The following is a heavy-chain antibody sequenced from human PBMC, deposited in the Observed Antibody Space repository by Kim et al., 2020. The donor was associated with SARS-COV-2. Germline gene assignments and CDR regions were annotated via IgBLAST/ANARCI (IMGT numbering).Heavy chain of an antibody. J-gene: IGHJ3*02. D-gene: IGHD3-16*01. Sequence: GGSQRLSCATSGFTFSAYDMNWVRQAPGKGLEWLSFITKSSTTIYYADSVKGRFTTSRDNAKNSLHLQMNSLKDEDTAVYHCVRDRMGGAFDIWGQGTLVTVSS. V-gene: IGHV3-48*02. CDR3: VRDRMGGAFDI. CDR2: ITKSSTTI. CDR1: GFTFSAYD.